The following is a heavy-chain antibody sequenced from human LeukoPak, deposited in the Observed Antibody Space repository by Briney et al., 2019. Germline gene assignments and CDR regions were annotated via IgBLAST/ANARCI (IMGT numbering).Heavy chain of an antibody. J-gene: IGHJ4*02. D-gene: IGHD3-10*01. CDR2: MWYAEVNK. V-gene: IGHV3-33*08. CDR3: ARAKTGSRYFDH. CDR1: GFTFSSYG. Sequence: GGSLRPSCAASGFTFSSYGMHWVRQAPGKGLEWVAVMWYAEVNKYYAVSVKGRFNVSRDNPENKLYLQMNSLRVEDTAVYYCARAKTGSRYFDHRGQGALVSVSS.